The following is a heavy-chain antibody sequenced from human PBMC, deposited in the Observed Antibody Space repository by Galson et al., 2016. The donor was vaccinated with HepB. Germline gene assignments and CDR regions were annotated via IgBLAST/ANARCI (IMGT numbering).Heavy chain of an antibody. D-gene: IGHD2-2*01. Sequence: SVKVSCKASGYTFTSYGITWVRQAPGQGLEWMGWISAYNGNTNYAQKLQGRVTITTDTSTSTAYMELRSLRSDDTAVYYCARGPISTRTFDYWGQGTLVTVSS. CDR3: ARGPISTRTFDY. J-gene: IGHJ4*02. CDR1: GYTFTSYG. V-gene: IGHV1-18*01. CDR2: ISAYNGNT.